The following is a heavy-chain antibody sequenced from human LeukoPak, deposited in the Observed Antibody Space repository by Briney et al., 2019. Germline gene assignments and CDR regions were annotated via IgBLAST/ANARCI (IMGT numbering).Heavy chain of an antibody. V-gene: IGHV3-23*01. D-gene: IGHD5-18*01. CDR1: GFTFSSYS. Sequence: PGGSLRLSCAASGFTFSSYSMNWVRQAPGKGLEWVSSISENGRSTYYADSVKGRFTISRDNSKSTLYLQMNSLRAEDTAVYYCAKDLNSGYSYGLRAHYYYGMDVWGQGTTVTVSS. CDR2: ISENGRST. CDR3: AKDLNSGYSYGLRAHYYYGMDV. J-gene: IGHJ6*02.